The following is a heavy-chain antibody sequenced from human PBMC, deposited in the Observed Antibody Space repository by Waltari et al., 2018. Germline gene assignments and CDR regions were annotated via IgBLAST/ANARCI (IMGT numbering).Heavy chain of an antibody. CDR3: ARIITSTKGYYFDY. D-gene: IGHD3-10*01. Sequence: QLQLQESGPGLVKPSETLSLTCTVSGVSISISTYYWGWIRQPPGKGREWIGNIDYSGSTYYPTTLKSRVTVSVDTSKHQFSLKLSSVTAADTAVYYCARIITSTKGYYFDYWGQGTLVTVSS. CDR1: GVSISISTYY. J-gene: IGHJ4*02. V-gene: IGHV4-39*01. CDR2: IDYSGST.